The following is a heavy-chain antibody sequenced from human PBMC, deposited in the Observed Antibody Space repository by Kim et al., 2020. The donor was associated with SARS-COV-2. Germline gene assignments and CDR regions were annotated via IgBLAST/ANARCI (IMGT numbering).Heavy chain of an antibody. J-gene: IGHJ6*02. V-gene: IGHV6-1*01. Sequence: SQTLSLTCAISGDSVSSNSAAWNWIRQSPSRGLEWLGRTYYRSKWYNDYAVSVKSRITINPDTSKNQFSLQLNSVTPEDTAVYYCARYMVLQGSKYYYYYGMDVWGQGTTVTVSS. D-gene: IGHD3-10*01. CDR3: ARYMVLQGSKYYYYYGMDV. CDR2: TYYRSKWYN. CDR1: GDSVSSNSAA.